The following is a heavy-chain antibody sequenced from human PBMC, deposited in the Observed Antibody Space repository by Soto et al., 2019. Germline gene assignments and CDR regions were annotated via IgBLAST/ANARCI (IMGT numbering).Heavy chain of an antibody. J-gene: IGHJ5*02. Sequence: QVQLVQSGAEVRKPGSSVKVSCKISGGTFTNYVISWLRQAPGQGLEWMGGLIPIFGAANLAQMFQGRVTITADESTSTVNMELSSLTSEDTAVYYCARGRSSPNFDPWGQGTLVTVSS. CDR2: LIPIFGAA. CDR1: GGTFTNYV. D-gene: IGHD6-6*01. V-gene: IGHV1-69*01. CDR3: ARGRSSPNFDP.